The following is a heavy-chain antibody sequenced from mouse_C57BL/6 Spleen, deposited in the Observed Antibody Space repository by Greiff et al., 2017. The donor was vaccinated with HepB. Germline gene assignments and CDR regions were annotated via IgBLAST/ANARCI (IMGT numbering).Heavy chain of an antibody. V-gene: IGHV1-18*01. CDR2: INPNNGGT. CDR3: ASSLFYDGYYGGYFDV. J-gene: IGHJ1*03. Sequence: EVQLQQSGPELVKPGASVKIPCKASGYTFTDYNMDWVKQSHGKSLEWIGDINPNNGGTIYNQKFKGKATLTVDKSSSTAYMELRSLTSADTAVYYCASSLFYDGYYGGYFDVWGTGTTVTVSS. D-gene: IGHD2-3*01. CDR1: GYTFTDYN.